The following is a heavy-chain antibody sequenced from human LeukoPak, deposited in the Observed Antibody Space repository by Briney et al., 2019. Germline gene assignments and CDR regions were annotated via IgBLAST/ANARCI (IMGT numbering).Heavy chain of an antibody. V-gene: IGHV4-4*07. J-gene: IGHJ4*02. CDR1: GGSISSYS. CDR3: ARADYDILTGYHTFDY. Sequence: PSETLSLTCTVSGGSISSYSWSWIRQPAGKGLEWIGRFHGSGSTNSNPSLKSRVTMSVDTSKNQFSLKLSSVTAADTAVYYCARADYDILTGYHTFDYWGQGTLVTVSS. CDR2: FHGSGST. D-gene: IGHD3-9*01.